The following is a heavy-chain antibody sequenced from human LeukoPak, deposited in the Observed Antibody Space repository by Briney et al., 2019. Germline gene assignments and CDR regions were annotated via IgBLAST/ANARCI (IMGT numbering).Heavy chain of an antibody. CDR1: GFTFSSYG. V-gene: IGHV3-15*01. CDR3: TTGWITMIVVVINDY. Sequence: GGSLRLSCAASGFTFSSYGMHWVRQAPGKGLEWVGRIKSKTDGGTTDYAAPVKGRFTISRDDSKNTLYLQMNSLKTEDTAVYYCTTGWITMIVVVINDYWREGTMVTVSS. CDR2: IKSKTDGGTT. J-gene: IGHJ4*02. D-gene: IGHD3-22*01.